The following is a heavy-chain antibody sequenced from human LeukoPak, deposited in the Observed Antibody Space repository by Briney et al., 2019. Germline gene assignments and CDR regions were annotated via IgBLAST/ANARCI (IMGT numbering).Heavy chain of an antibody. CDR1: GGTFSSYA. Sequence: GASVKVSCKASGGTFSSYAINWVRQAPGQGFEWMGWINPNSGGTNYAQKFQGRVTMTRDTSISTAYMELSRLRSDDTAVYYCARVGLGYYDYVWGSSGFGYYFDYWGQGTLVTVSS. CDR3: ARVGLGYYDYVWGSSGFGYYFDY. CDR2: INPNSGGT. V-gene: IGHV1-2*02. J-gene: IGHJ4*02. D-gene: IGHD3-16*01.